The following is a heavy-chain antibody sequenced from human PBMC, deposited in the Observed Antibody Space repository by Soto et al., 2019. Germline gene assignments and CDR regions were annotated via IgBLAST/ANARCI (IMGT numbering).Heavy chain of an antibody. V-gene: IGHV1-46*01. CDR3: ARSLEVVATIWGNYYYYGMDV. J-gene: IGHJ6*02. D-gene: IGHD5-12*01. CDR2: INPSGGST. Sequence: GASVKVSCKASGYTFTSYYMHWVRQAPGQGLEWMGMINPSGGSTSYAQKFQGRVTMTRDTSTSTVYMELSSLRSEDTAVYYCARSLEVVATIWGNYYYYGMDVWGQGTTVTVSS. CDR1: GYTFTSYY.